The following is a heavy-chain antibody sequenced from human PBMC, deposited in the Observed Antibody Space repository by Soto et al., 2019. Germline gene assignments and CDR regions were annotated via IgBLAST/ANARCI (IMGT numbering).Heavy chain of an antibody. CDR1: GFTFSSYG. Sequence: QVQLVESGGGVVQPGRSLRLSCTASGFTFSSYGMHWVRQAPGKGLEWVAVIWYDGINIYYAASVKGRFTISRDNSKNTLYLQMNSLRAEDTAVYYCARDSGGRVIEVEFDYWGQGTLVTVSS. CDR3: ARDSGGRVIEVEFDY. D-gene: IGHD3-10*01. V-gene: IGHV3-33*01. J-gene: IGHJ4*02. CDR2: IWYDGINI.